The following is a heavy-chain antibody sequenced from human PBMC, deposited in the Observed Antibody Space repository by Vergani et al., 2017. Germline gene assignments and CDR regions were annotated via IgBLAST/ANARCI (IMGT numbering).Heavy chain of an antibody. V-gene: IGHV4-59*01. Sequence: QVQLQESGPGLVKPSETLSLTCTVSGGSISSYYWSWIRQPPGTGLEWIGYIYYSGSTNSNPSLKSRVTITVDTSKNQFSLKLSSVTAADTAVYYCAGDESSWGSGYAFDLWGQGTMVTVSS. J-gene: IGHJ3*01. D-gene: IGHD2-2*01. CDR1: GGSISSYY. CDR2: IYYSGST. CDR3: AGDESSWGSGYAFDL.